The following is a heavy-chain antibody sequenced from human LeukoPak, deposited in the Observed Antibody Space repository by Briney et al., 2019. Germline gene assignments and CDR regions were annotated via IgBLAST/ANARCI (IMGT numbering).Heavy chain of an antibody. Sequence: SVKVCCKASGGTFSSYAISWVRQAPGQGLEWMGGIIPIFGTANYAQKFQGRVTITTDESTSTAYMELSSLRSEDTAVYYCARADYYDSSGYLLEVYYFHYWGQGTLVTVSS. CDR1: GGTFSSYA. CDR3: ARADYYDSSGYLLEVYYFHY. CDR2: IIPIFGTA. J-gene: IGHJ4*02. D-gene: IGHD3-22*01. V-gene: IGHV1-69*05.